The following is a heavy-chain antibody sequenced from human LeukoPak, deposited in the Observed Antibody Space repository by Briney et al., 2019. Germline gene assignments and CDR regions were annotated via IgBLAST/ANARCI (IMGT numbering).Heavy chain of an antibody. CDR3: ARVASSGYRIDY. V-gene: IGHV3-74*01. Sequence: HPGGSLRLSCAASGFTFNNYWMHWVRQAPGKGLVWVSRISKDGSTTNYADSVKGRFTISRDNAKNTLYLQMNSLTAEDTALYYCARVASSGYRIDYWGQGTLVTVSS. J-gene: IGHJ4*02. CDR2: ISKDGSTT. D-gene: IGHD5-18*01. CDR1: GFTFNNYW.